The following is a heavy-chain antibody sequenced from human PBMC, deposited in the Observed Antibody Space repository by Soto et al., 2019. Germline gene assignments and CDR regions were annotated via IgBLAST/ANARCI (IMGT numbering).Heavy chain of an antibody. V-gene: IGHV1-8*01. Sequence: QVQLVQSGAEVKKPGASVKVSCKASGYTFTSYDINWVRQATGQGLEWMGWMNPNSGNTGYAQKFQGRVTMTRNTSISTAYMELSSLRSEDTAVYYCARGWEEGYYYDSSGPGGDYWGQGTLVTVSS. CDR3: ARGWEEGYYYDSSGPGGDY. J-gene: IGHJ4*02. D-gene: IGHD3-22*01. CDR1: GYTFTSYD. CDR2: MNPNSGNT.